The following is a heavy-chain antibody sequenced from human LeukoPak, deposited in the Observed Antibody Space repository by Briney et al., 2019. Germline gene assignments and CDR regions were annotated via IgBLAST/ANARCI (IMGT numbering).Heavy chain of an antibody. CDR2: ISYDGSNK. Sequence: GGSLRLSCAASGFTFSSYAMHWVRQAPGKGLEWVAVISYDGSNKYYADSVKGRFTISRDNSKNTLYLQMNSLRAEDTAVYYCARDSLLYYYDRGYFDYWGQGTLVTVSS. D-gene: IGHD3-22*01. CDR3: ARDSLLYYYDRGYFDY. V-gene: IGHV3-30-3*01. CDR1: GFTFSSYA. J-gene: IGHJ4*02.